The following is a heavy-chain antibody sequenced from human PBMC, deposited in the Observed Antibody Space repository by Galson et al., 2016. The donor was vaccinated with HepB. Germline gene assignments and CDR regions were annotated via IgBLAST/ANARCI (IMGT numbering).Heavy chain of an antibody. J-gene: IGHJ1*01. CDR3: AKDPSAGWYGGEYFQY. V-gene: IGHV3-23*01. D-gene: IGHD6-19*01. CDR1: GFTFSDYA. Sequence: SLRLSCAASGFTFSDYAMSWGRQAPGKGLEWVSSISSNVGSTYYADSVKGRFTISRDNSKNTLYLQMNSLRPEDTALYYCAKDPSAGWYGGEYFQYWGQGILVIVAS. CDR2: ISSNVGST.